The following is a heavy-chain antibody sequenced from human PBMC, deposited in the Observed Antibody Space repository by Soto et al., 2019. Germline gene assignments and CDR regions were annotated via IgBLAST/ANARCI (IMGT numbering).Heavy chain of an antibody. J-gene: IGHJ6*02. CDR1: GGSISTYY. CDR3: ASDRSSGWDQGYGMDV. V-gene: IGHV4-59*01. Sequence: NPSETLSLTCTVSGGSISTYYWSWIRQPPGKGLEWIGYIYYSGSTSYNPSLKSRVTISVDTSKNQFSLKLRSVTAADTAVFYCASDRSSGWDQGYGMDVWGQGTTVTVSS. D-gene: IGHD6-19*01. CDR2: IYYSGST.